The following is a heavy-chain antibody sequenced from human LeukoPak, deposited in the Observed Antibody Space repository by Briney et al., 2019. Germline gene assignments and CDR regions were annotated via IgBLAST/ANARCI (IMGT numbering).Heavy chain of an antibody. D-gene: IGHD3-10*01. CDR3: ARSVYYGSGSYYSHNWFDP. J-gene: IGHJ5*02. V-gene: IGHV4-34*01. CDR1: GGSFSGYY. CDR2: INHSGST. Sequence: PSETLSLTCAVYGGSFSGYYWSWLRQPPGKGLEWIGEINHSGSTNYNPSLKSRVTISVDTSKNQFSLKLSTVTAADTAVYYCARSVYYGSGSYYSHNWFDPWGQGTLVTVSS.